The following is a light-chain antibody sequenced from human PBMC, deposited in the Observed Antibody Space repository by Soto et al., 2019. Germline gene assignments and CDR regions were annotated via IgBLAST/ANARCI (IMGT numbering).Light chain of an antibody. CDR3: QTWGTGIRV. V-gene: IGLV4-69*01. J-gene: IGLJ1*01. CDR2: LNSDGSH. CDR1: SGNSSYA. Sequence: QPVLTQSPSASASLGASVKLTCSQSSGNSSYAIAWHQQQPEKGPRYLMKLNSDGSHSKGDGIPDRFSGSSSGAERYLTISSLQSEDEADYYCQTWGTGIRVFGTGTKVTVL.